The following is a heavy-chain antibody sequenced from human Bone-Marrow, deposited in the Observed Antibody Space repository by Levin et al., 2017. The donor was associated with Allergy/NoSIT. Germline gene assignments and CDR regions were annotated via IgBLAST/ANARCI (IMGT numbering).Heavy chain of an antibody. CDR3: AHRLNNIAQFDY. CDR1: GFSLSSGVG. Sequence: VSGPTLVKPTQTLTLTCTFSGFSLSSGVGVAWIRQPPGKALEWLALIYWDDDKRYSPSLKSRLTITKDTSKNQVVLTMTNMDPVDTATYYCAHRLNNIAQFDYWGQGTLVTVSS. V-gene: IGHV2-5*02. J-gene: IGHJ4*02. D-gene: IGHD5-12*01. CDR2: IYWDDDK.